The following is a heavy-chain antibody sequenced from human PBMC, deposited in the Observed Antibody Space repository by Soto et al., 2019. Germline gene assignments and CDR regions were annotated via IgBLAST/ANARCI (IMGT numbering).Heavy chain of an antibody. CDR1: GGSISSSSYY. J-gene: IGHJ4*02. CDR2: IYYSGST. D-gene: IGHD3-10*01. Sequence: PSETLSLTCTVSGGSISSSSYYWGWIRQPPGKGLEWIGSIYYSGSTYYNPSLKSRVTISVDTSKNQFSLKLSSVTAADTAVYYCARMRTYYYGSGSYALFDYWGQGTLVTAPQ. CDR3: ARMRTYYYGSGSYALFDY. V-gene: IGHV4-39*01.